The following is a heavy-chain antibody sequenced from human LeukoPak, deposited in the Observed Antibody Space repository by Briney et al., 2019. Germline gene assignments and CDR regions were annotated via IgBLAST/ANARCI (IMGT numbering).Heavy chain of an antibody. J-gene: IGHJ4*02. V-gene: IGHV4-34*01. CDR2: INHSGST. CDR3: ARFYDSSGYSLSYYFDY. D-gene: IGHD3-22*01. CDR1: GGSFTTYY. Sequence: SETLSLTCAVYGGSFTTYYWSWIRQPPGKGLEWIGEINHSGSTNYNPSLKSRVTISVDTSKNQFSLKLSSVTAADTAVYYCARFYDSSGYSLSYYFDYWGQGTLVTVSS.